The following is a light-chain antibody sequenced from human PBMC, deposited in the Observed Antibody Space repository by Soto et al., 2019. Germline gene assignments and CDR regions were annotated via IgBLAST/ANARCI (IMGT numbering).Light chain of an antibody. CDR1: QGISSY. V-gene: IGKV1-9*01. Sequence: DIQLTQSPSFLSASVGDRVTITCRASQGISSYLAWYQQRPGKAPKFLMYAAPTLQSGVPSRFSGSGSGTEFALTISSLQPEDLETYYCQQLKHYQLNFGGGTKVDI. CDR3: QQLKHYQLN. CDR2: AAP. J-gene: IGKJ4*01.